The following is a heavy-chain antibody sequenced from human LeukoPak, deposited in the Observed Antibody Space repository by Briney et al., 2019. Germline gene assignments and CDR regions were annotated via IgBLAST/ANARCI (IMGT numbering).Heavy chain of an antibody. V-gene: IGHV4-59*01. CDR3: ATGRDPYKTGH. CDR1: GGSFSPAH. D-gene: IGHD3-10*01. Sequence: PSETLSLTCTFSGGSFSPAHWSWIRQPPGKGLEWIGVICDNGHTDYNPPLKSRVTISVDTSKRQFSLKLSSLAAADTAVYYCATGRDPYKTGHWGQGTLVTVSS. CDR2: ICDNGHT. J-gene: IGHJ4*02.